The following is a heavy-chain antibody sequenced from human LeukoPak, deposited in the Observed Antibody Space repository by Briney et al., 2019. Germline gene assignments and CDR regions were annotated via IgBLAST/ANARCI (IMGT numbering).Heavy chain of an antibody. CDR1: GFTFSSYG. Sequence: GRSLRLSCAASGFTFSSYGMHWVRQAPGKGLEWVAVISYDGSNKYYADSVKGRFTISRDNSKNTLYLQMNSLRAEDTAAYYCAKPRETYYYGSVVYWGQGTLVTVSS. J-gene: IGHJ4*02. V-gene: IGHV3-30*18. CDR2: ISYDGSNK. D-gene: IGHD3-10*01. CDR3: AKPRETYYYGSVVY.